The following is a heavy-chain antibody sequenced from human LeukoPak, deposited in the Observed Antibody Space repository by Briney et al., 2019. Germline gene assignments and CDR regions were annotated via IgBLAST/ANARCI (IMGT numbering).Heavy chain of an antibody. CDR2: MSFEGYV. CDR1: GFTLTGYL. CDR3: VRGGERYYDHSASFYY. V-gene: IGHV3-30*04. Sequence: GRSLRLSCAASGFTLTGYLVHWVRQAPGKGLEWVAVMSFEGYVYCAESLKDRFTVSRDNSKNMIYLHMNGLRAVDTARYYCVRGGERYYDHSASFYYWGQGTMVTVSS. D-gene: IGHD3-22*01. J-gene: IGHJ4*02.